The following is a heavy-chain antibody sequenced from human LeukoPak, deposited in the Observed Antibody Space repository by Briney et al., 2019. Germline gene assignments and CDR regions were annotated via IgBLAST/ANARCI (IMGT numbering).Heavy chain of an antibody. D-gene: IGHD2-15*01. CDR2: ISWNSGGI. Sequence: PGRSLRLSCAASGFTFDDYAMHWVRQAPGKGLEWVSGISWNSGGIGYADSVKGRFTISRDNAKNSLYLQMNSLRAEDMALYYCAKSSDCSGGSCTNYFDYWGQGTLVTVSS. CDR1: GFTFDDYA. V-gene: IGHV3-9*03. J-gene: IGHJ4*02. CDR3: AKSSDCSGGSCTNYFDY.